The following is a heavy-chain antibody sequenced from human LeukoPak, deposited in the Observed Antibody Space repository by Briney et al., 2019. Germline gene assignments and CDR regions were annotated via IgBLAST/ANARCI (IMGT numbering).Heavy chain of an antibody. D-gene: IGHD2-21*02. CDR1: GGTFSSYA. CDR2: INPNSGGT. J-gene: IGHJ3*02. CDR3: ARGVLLQGRGAFDI. Sequence: ASVKVSCKASGGTFSSYAISWVRQAPGQGLEWMGLINPNSGGTNSAQKFQGRVTMTRDTSITTVYMELSGLNSDDTAIYYCARGVLLQGRGAFDIWGQGTMLTVSS. V-gene: IGHV1-2*02.